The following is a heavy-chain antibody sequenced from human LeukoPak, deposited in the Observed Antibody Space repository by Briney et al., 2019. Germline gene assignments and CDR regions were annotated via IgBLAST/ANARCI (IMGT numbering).Heavy chain of an antibody. V-gene: IGHV1-69*06. J-gene: IGHJ3*02. Sequence: SVKVSCKVSGYTLTELSMHWVRQAPGKGLEWMGGIIPIFGTANYAQKFQGRVTITADKSTSTAYMELSSLRSEDTAVYYCARGPYCSSTSCESAFDIWGQGTMVTVSS. CDR2: IIPIFGTA. CDR3: ARGPYCSSTSCESAFDI. D-gene: IGHD2-2*01. CDR1: GYTLTELS.